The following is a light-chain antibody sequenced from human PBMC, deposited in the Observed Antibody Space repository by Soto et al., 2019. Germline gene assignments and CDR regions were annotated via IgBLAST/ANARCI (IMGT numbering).Light chain of an antibody. CDR1: QSVTSNY. Sequence: EIVMTQSPGTLSLSPGERATLSCRASQSVTSNYLAWYQQKPGQAPTLLIYDASKRATGIPTRFSGSGSGTDFTLTISSLQPEDFAVYYCQQRSNWPDAFGQGTRLEIK. V-gene: IGKV3D-20*02. CDR2: DAS. CDR3: QQRSNWPDA. J-gene: IGKJ5*01.